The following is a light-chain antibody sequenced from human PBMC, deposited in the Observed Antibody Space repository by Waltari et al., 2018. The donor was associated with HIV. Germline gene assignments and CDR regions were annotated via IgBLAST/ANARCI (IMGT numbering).Light chain of an antibody. CDR3: CSYAGSSTYV. V-gene: IGLV2-23*02. Sequence: QSALPQPASVSGSPGQSTTIACTGTRRDVGRYQLVSWYQQHPGKAPKLMIYELSKRPSGVSIRFSGSKSGNTASLTISGLQAEDEADYYCCSYAGSSTYVFGTGTKVTVL. CDR1: RRDVGRYQL. CDR2: ELS. J-gene: IGLJ1*01.